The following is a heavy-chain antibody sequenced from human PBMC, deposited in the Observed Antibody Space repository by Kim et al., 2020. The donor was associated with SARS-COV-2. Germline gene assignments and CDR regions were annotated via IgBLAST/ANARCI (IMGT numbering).Heavy chain of an antibody. CDR1: GGSFSGYY. CDR2: INHSGST. D-gene: IGHD2-15*01. Sequence: SETLSLTCAVYGGSFSGYYWSWIRQPPGKGLEWIGEINHSGSTNYNPSLKSRVTISVDTSKNQFSLKLSSVTAADTAVYYCARGGAMVVAVGGWFDPWGQGTLVTVSS. CDR3: ARGGAMVVAVGGWFDP. J-gene: IGHJ5*02. V-gene: IGHV4-34*01.